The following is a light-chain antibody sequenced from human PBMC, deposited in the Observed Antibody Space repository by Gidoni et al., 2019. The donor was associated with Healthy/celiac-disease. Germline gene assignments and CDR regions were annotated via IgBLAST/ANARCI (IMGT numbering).Light chain of an antibody. CDR1: QSVSSY. J-gene: IGKJ5*01. V-gene: IGKV3-11*01. CDR2: DAS. CDR3: QQRSNWPSIT. Sequence: IVLPQSLATLSLSPGERATLSCRASQSVSSYLAWYQQKPGQAPRLLIYDASNRATGIPARFSGSGSGTDFTLTISRLEPEDFAVYYCQQRSNWPSITFGQGTRLEIK.